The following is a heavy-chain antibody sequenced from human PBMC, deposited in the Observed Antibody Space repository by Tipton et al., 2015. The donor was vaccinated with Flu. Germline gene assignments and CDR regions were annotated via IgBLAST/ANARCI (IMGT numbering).Heavy chain of an antibody. CDR2: IYSDGST. Sequence: SLRLSCAASGFTVSREYMNWVRQAPGKGLEWVSVIYSDGSTYYADSVKGRFTISRDKSKNTLSLQTNSLRAEDTAVYYCARSRGYGDCFNGVRHSFDIWGQGTMVTVSS. D-gene: IGHD2-8*01. CDR3: ARSRGYGDCFNGVRHSFDI. V-gene: IGHV3-53*05. CDR1: GFTVSREY. J-gene: IGHJ3*02.